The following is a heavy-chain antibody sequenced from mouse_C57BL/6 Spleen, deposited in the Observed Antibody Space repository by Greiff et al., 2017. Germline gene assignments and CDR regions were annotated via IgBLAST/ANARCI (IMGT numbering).Heavy chain of an antibody. V-gene: IGHV1-42*01. CDR3: ARLYYGSRRYFDV. J-gene: IGHJ1*03. CDR1: GYSFTGYY. CDR2: INPSTGGT. Sequence: EVQLQQSGPELVKPGASVKISCKASGYSFTGYYMNWVKQSPEKSLEWIGEINPSTGGTTYNQKFKAKATLTVDKSSSTAYMQLKSLTSEDSAVYYCARLYYGSRRYFDVWGTGTTVTVSS. D-gene: IGHD1-1*01.